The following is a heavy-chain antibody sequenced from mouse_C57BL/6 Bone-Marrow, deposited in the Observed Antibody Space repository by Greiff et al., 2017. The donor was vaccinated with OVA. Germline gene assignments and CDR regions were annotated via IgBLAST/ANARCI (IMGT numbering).Heavy chain of an antibody. CDR3: TSYDGYYWFAY. CDR2: IDPENGDT. J-gene: IGHJ3*01. CDR1: GFNIKDDY. D-gene: IGHD2-3*01. V-gene: IGHV14-4*01. Sequence: EVQLQQSGAELVRPGASVKLSCTASGFNIKDDYMHWVKQRPEQGLEWIGWIDPENGDTEYASKFQGKATITADTSSNTAYLQLSSLTSEDTAVYYWTSYDGYYWFAYWGQGTLVTVSA.